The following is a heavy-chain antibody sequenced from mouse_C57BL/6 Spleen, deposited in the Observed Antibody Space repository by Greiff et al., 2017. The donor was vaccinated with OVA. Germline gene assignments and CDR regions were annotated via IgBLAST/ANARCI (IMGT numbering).Heavy chain of an antibody. CDR2: IRNKANGYTT. D-gene: IGHD1-1*01. CDR3: ARKLLRYAMDY. CDR1: GFTFTDYY. V-gene: IGHV7-3*01. Sequence: EVKLMESGGGLVQPGGSLSLSCAASGFTFTDYYMSWVRQPPGKALEWLGFIRNKANGYTTEYSASVKGRFTISRDNSQSILYLQMNALRAEDSATYYCARKLLRYAMDYWGQGTSVTVSS. J-gene: IGHJ4*01.